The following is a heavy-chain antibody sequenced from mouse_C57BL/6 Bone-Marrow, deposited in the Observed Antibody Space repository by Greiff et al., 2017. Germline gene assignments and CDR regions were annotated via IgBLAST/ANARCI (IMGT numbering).Heavy chain of an antibody. D-gene: IGHD4-1*01. Sequence: EVKVVESGTVLARPGASVKMSCKTSGYTFTSYWMHWVKQRPGQGLEWIGAIYPGNSDTSYNQKFKGKAKLTAVTSASTAYMELSRLTTEDSAVYYCTELASHFDYWGQGTTLTVSS. CDR3: TELASHFDY. CDR1: GYTFTSYW. J-gene: IGHJ2*01. CDR2: IYPGNSDT. V-gene: IGHV1-5*01.